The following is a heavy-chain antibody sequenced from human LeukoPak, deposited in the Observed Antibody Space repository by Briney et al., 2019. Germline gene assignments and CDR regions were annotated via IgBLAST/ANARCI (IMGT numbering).Heavy chain of an antibody. V-gene: IGHV3-74*03. Sequence: PGGSLRLSCAASGFTFSSYWMSWVRQTPGKGLVWVSLVNNGETSTTYADSVKGRFTISRDNAKNSLYVQMNSLRAEDTAVYYCARGGYYDSSGYYYVGYFHHWGQGTLVTVSS. J-gene: IGHJ1*01. CDR1: GFTFSSYW. D-gene: IGHD3-22*01. CDR3: ARGGYYDSSGYYYVGYFHH. CDR2: VNNGETST.